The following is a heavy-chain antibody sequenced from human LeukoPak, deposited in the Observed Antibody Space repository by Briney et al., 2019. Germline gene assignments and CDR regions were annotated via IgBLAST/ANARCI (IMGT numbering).Heavy chain of an antibody. Sequence: SETLSLTCAVYGGSFSGYYWNWIRQPPGKGLEVIGEINHSGSTNYNPSLKSRVTISVDTSKNQFSLTLSSVTAADTAVYYCARVRVRGVNDYWGQGTLVTVSS. CDR2: INHSGST. J-gene: IGHJ4*02. D-gene: IGHD3-10*01. V-gene: IGHV4-34*01. CDR1: GGSFSGYY. CDR3: ARVRVRGVNDY.